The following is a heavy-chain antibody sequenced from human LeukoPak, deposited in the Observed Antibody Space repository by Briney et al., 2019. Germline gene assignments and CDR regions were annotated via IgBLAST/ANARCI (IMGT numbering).Heavy chain of an antibody. CDR3: ARDSSGYMSYDAFDI. CDR2: IWYDGSNK. J-gene: IGHJ3*02. Sequence: PGGSLRLSCAASGFTFSSYGMHWVRQAPGKGLEWVAVIWYDGSNKYYADSVKGRFTISRDNSKNTLYLQMNSLRAEDTAVYYCARDSSGYMSYDAFDIWGQGTMVTVSS. CDR1: GFTFSSYG. V-gene: IGHV3-30*19. D-gene: IGHD3-22*01.